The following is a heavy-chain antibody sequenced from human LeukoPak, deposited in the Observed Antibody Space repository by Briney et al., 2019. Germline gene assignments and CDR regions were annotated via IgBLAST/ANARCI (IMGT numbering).Heavy chain of an antibody. V-gene: IGHV3-23*01. CDR3: AKNLPSLWFGEN. CDR2: ISGSGGST. D-gene: IGHD3-10*01. Sequence: PGGSLRLSCAASGFTFSSYAMNWVRQAPGRGLEWVSSISGSGGSTYYADSVKGRFTISRDNSKNTLCLQMNSLRVEDTAVYYCAKNLPSLWFGENWGQGTLVTVSS. J-gene: IGHJ4*02. CDR1: GFTFSSYA.